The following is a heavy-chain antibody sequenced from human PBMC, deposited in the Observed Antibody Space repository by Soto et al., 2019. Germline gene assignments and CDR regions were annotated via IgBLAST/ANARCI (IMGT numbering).Heavy chain of an antibody. J-gene: IGHJ4*02. CDR3: AREGRAYCSGGSPSRAGDCYSVDD. CDR1: CGSFSGSD. V-gene: IGHV4-34*01. Sequence: PXETLSLPVSVDCGSFSGSDWSWIRQPPGKGLEWIGEINHSGSTNYNPSLKSRVTISVDTSKNQFSLKLSSVTAADTAVYYCAREGRAYCSGGSPSRAGDCYSVDDWGQGTLVNVSS. D-gene: IGHD2-15*01. CDR2: INHSGST.